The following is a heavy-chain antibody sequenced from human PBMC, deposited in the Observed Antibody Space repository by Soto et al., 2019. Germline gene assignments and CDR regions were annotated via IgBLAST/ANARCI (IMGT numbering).Heavy chain of an antibody. CDR1: GFTFSSYA. CDR2: ISGSGGST. J-gene: IGHJ4*02. Sequence: EVQLLQSGGGLVQPGGSLRLSCAASGFTFSSYAMSWVRQAPGKGLEWVSAISGSGGSTYYADSVKGRFTISRDNSKNTLYLQMNSLRAEDTAVYYCAKDGTSSSGSYLDYFDYWGQGTLVTVSS. CDR3: AKDGTSSSGSYLDYFDY. D-gene: IGHD1-26*01. V-gene: IGHV3-23*01.